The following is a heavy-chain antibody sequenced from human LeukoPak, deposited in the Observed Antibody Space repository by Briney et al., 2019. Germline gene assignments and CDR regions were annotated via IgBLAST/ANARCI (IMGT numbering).Heavy chain of an antibody. V-gene: IGHV4-4*02. D-gene: IGHD6-19*01. CDR1: GGSISSDNW. CDR3: ARLWLLNLDK. CDR2: MYHSGST. J-gene: IGHJ4*02. Sequence: SETLSLTCAVSGGSISSDNWWSWVRQPPGKGLEWIGDMYHSGSTKYNPSLKSRVTISVDKSKNQFSLKLSSVTAADTAAYYCARLWLLNLDKWGQGTLVTVSS.